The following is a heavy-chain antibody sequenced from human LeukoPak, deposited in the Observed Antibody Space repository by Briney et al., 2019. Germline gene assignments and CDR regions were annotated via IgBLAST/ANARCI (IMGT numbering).Heavy chain of an antibody. V-gene: IGHV4-39*01. CDR2: FYYSETT. Sequence: SETLSLTCTVSGVSIRSSSYYWGWIRQPPGKGLEWIGSFYYSETTYYNPSRKSRVIITVDTTKNQFSLKLSSVTAADTAVYYCARHHCSGGACYSMAWFDPWGQGTLVTVSS. CDR1: GVSIRSSSYY. D-gene: IGHD2-15*01. J-gene: IGHJ5*02. CDR3: ARHHCSGGACYSMAWFDP.